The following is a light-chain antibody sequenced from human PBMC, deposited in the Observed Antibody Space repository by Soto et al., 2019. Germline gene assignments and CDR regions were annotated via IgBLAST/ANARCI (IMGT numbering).Light chain of an antibody. CDR3: QQYNSAPHT. CDR2: AAS. J-gene: IGKJ4*01. CDR1: QDISNY. Sequence: DIQMTQSPSSLSASVGDRVTITCRTSQDISNYLAWYQQKPGKVPKLLIYAASTLQSGVPSRFSGGGSGTDFSLTISSLQPEDCATYYCQQYNSAPHTFGGGTKVEIQ. V-gene: IGKV1-27*01.